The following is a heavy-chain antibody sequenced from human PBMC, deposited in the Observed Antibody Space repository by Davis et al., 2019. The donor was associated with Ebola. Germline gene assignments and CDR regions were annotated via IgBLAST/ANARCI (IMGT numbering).Heavy chain of an antibody. V-gene: IGHV3-9*01. D-gene: IGHD1-14*01. J-gene: IGHJ6*02. CDR3: AKVMWNHRTYGMDV. CDR2: ISWNSGSI. Sequence: PGGSLRLSCAASGFTFDDYAMHWVRQAPGKGLEWVSGISWNSGSIGYADSVKGRFTISRDNAKNSLYLQMNSLRAEDTALYYCAKVMWNHRTYGMDVWGQGTTVTVSS. CDR1: GFTFDDYA.